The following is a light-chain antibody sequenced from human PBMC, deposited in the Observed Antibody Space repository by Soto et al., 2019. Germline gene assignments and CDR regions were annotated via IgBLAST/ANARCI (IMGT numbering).Light chain of an antibody. CDR1: QSVSSSY. CDR3: QQYGSSPRT. Sequence: EIVLTQSPGTLSLSPGERATLSCRASQSVSSSYLAWYQQKPGQAPRLLIYDASSRATGIPDRFSGSGSGTDFTLTISRLEPEEFAVDYCQQYGSSPRTFGQGTKVEIK. CDR2: DAS. J-gene: IGKJ1*01. V-gene: IGKV3-20*01.